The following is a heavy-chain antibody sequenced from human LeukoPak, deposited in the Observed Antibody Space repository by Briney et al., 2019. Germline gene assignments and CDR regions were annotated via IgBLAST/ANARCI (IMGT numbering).Heavy chain of an antibody. V-gene: IGHV3-30-3*01. CDR1: GFTFSSYA. J-gene: IGHJ4*02. CDR3: ARDFLNFKHCSGGSCYPRY. Sequence: GGSLRLSCAASGFTFSSYAMHWVRQAPGKGLEWVAVISYDGSNKYYADSVKGRFTISRDNSKNTLYLQMNSLRAEDTAVYYCARDFLNFKHCSGGSCYPRYWGQGTLVTVSS. D-gene: IGHD2-15*01. CDR2: ISYDGSNK.